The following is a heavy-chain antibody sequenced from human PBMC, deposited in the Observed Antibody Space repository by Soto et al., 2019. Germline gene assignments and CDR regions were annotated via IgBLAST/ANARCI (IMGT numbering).Heavy chain of an antibody. J-gene: IGHJ5*02. Sequence: GGSLRLSCVASGLSFSVSTMTWVRQAPGKGLEWVSHISGTSVYIHYADSVKGRFTISRDNAKNSVYLQMDSLRVEDTAVYYCAREGALKPFSSWGQGALVTVSS. CDR1: GLSFSVST. CDR3: AREGALKPFSS. CDR2: ISGTSVYI. V-gene: IGHV3-21*01.